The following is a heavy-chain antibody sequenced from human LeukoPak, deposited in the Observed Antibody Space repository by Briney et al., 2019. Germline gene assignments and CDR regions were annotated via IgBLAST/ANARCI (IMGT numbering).Heavy chain of an antibody. CDR1: GFTFSSYG. V-gene: IGHV3-30*02. CDR3: ARVYGSEIDY. CDR2: IRYDGSNK. D-gene: IGHD3-10*01. Sequence: GGSLRLSCAASGFTFSSYGMYWVRQAPGKGLEWVAFIRYDGSNKYYADSVKGRFTVSRDNSRNTVFLQMNSLRPEDTGLYYCARVYGSEIDYWGQGTQVIVSS. J-gene: IGHJ4*02.